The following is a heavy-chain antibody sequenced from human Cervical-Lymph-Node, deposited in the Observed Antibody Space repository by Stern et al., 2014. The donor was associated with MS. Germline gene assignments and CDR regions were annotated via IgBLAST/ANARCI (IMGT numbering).Heavy chain of an antibody. D-gene: IGHD2-2*01. CDR1: GGSISSGAYY. CDR2: IYYSGST. CDR3: ARASISSGSNYCDY. Sequence: QLQLQESGPGLVKPSQTLSLTCTVSGGSISSGAYYWSWIRQHPGKGLEWIGYIYYSGSTYYNPSLKSRVTISVDTSKNQFSLRLSSVTAADTAVYYCARASISSGSNYCDYWGQGTLVTVSS. V-gene: IGHV4-31*03. J-gene: IGHJ4*02.